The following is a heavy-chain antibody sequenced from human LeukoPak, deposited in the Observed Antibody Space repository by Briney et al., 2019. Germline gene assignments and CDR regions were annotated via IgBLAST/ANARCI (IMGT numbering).Heavy chain of an antibody. D-gene: IGHD2-2*02. CDR1: GFTFSSYA. J-gene: IGHJ4*02. Sequence: GGSLRLSCAASGFTFSSYAMSWVRQAPGKGLEWVAFIRYDGSNKYYADSVKGRFTISRDNSKNTLYLQMNSLRAEDTAVYYCAKGWYCSSTSCYTGRDFDYWGQGTLVTVSS. CDR3: AKGWYCSSTSCYTGRDFDY. CDR2: IRYDGSNK. V-gene: IGHV3-30*02.